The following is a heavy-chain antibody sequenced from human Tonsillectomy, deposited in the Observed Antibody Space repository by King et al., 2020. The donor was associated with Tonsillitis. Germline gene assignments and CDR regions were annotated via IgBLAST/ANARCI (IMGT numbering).Heavy chain of an antibody. J-gene: IGHJ6*03. D-gene: IGHD6-19*01. CDR1: GYSFTSYW. Sequence: QLVQSGAEVKKPGESLRISCKGSGYSFTSYWISWVRQMPGKGLEWMGRIDPSDSYTNYSPSFQGHVTISADKSISTAYLQWSSLKASDTAMYYCARLGEEQWLGNYYYYMDVWGNGTTVTVSS. V-gene: IGHV5-10-1*01. CDR2: IDPSDSYT. CDR3: ARLGEEQWLGNYYYYMDV.